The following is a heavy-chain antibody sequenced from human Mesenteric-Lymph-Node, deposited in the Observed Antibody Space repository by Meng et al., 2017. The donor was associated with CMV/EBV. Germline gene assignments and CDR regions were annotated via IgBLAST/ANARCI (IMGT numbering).Heavy chain of an antibody. CDR2: INPFNGNA. Sequence: ASGFSFAAYPLHWVRPAPGQRLEWSGWINPFNGNANHSPKFQGRVTITRDTSANTAYMELSSLRTEDTAIYYCTRGGNTAYAHFDYWGQGTLVTVSS. CDR1: GFSFAAYP. V-gene: IGHV1-3*01. CDR3: TRGGNTAYAHFDY. J-gene: IGHJ4*02. D-gene: IGHD5-12*01.